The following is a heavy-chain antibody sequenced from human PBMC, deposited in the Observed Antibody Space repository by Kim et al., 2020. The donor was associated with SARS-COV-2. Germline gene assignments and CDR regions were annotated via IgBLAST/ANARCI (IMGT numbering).Heavy chain of an antibody. CDR2: T. V-gene: IGHV1-3*01. Sequence: TKYSQKFQGRVTITRDTSASTAYMELSSLRSEDTAVYYCARGGIQLWSSWGQGTLVTVSS. CDR3: ARGGIQLWSS. D-gene: IGHD5-18*01. J-gene: IGHJ5*02.